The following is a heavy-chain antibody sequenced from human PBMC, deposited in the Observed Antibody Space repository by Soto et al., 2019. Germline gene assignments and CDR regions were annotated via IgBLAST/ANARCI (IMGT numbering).Heavy chain of an antibody. V-gene: IGHV1-18*01. Sequence: QVQLVQSGAEVKKPGASVKVSCKASGYTFTSYGISWVRQAPGQGLEWMGWISAYNGNTNYAQKLQGRVTMTTDTPTSTASMELRSLRSDDTAVYYCARPPMGDWNDGYFDYWGQGTLVTVSS. CDR1: GYTFTSYG. J-gene: IGHJ4*02. D-gene: IGHD1-1*01. CDR3: ARPPMGDWNDGYFDY. CDR2: ISAYNGNT.